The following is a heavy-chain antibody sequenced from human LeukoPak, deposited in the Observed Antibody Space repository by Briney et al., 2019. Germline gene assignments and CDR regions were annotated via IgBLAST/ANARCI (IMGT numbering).Heavy chain of an antibody. D-gene: IGHD5-18*01. V-gene: IGHV3-23*01. Sequence: GGSLRLSCAASGFTFSSSAMSWVRQVPGKGLEWVSVISGSGGSTYYADSVKGRFTISRDNSKNTLFLQMNSLRAEDTAVYYCAKDREEYSYGYYDYWGQGTLVTVSS. CDR3: AKDREEYSYGYYDY. CDR2: ISGSGGST. CDR1: GFTFSSSA. J-gene: IGHJ4*02.